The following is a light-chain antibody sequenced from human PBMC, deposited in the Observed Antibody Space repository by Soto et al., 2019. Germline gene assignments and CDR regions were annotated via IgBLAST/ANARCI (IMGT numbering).Light chain of an antibody. J-gene: IGKJ4*01. V-gene: IGKV1-9*01. CDR1: QGISSY. CDR3: KQINSYPLT. CDR2: AAS. Sequence: DIQLTQSPSFLSASVGDRVTITCRASQGISSYLAWYQQRPGKAPTLLIYAASTLQSGVTSRFSGSGSGTEFTLTISSLQPEDFATYYCKQINSYPLTFGGGTKVEIK.